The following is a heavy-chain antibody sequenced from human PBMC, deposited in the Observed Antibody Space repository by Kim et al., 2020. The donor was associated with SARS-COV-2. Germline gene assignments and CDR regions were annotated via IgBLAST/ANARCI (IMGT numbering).Heavy chain of an antibody. CDR2: IYYSGST. CDR1: GGSISSSSYY. J-gene: IGHJ4*02. V-gene: IGHV4-39*01. D-gene: IGHD6-13*01. CDR3: ARLLGIAAAGTVGY. Sequence: SETLSLTCTVSGGSISSSSYYWGWIRQPPGKGLEWIGSIYYSGSTYYNPSLKSRVTISVDTSKNQFSLKLSSVTAADTAVYYCARLLGIAAAGTVGYWGQGTLVTVSS.